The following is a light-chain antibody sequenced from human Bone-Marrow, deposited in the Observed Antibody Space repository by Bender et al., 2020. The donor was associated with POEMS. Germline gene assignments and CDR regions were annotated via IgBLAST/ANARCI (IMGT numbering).Light chain of an antibody. Sequence: QSALTQPASVSGSPGQSITISCTGTDTDIGTYDLVSWYQQHPGRAPKLLISEVTKRPSGVSVRFSGSKSGNTASLTISGLQAEDEAQYYCCSYAGAHIYVVFGGGTKLTVL. V-gene: IGLV2-23*02. CDR2: EVT. CDR1: DTDIGTYDL. J-gene: IGLJ2*01. CDR3: CSYAGAHIYVV.